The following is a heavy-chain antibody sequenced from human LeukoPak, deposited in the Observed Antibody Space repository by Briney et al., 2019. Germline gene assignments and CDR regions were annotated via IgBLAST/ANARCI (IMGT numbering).Heavy chain of an antibody. CDR1: GFTFSSYW. CDR2: IKQDGSEK. CDR3: ARVSSSGWYRGDY. V-gene: IGHV3-7*01. Sequence: GGSLRLSCAASGFTFSSYWMSWVRQAPGKGLGWVANIKQDGSEKYYVDSVKGRFTISRDNAKNSLYLQMSSLRAEDTAVYYCARVSSSGWYRGDYWGQGTLVTVSS. J-gene: IGHJ4*02. D-gene: IGHD6-19*01.